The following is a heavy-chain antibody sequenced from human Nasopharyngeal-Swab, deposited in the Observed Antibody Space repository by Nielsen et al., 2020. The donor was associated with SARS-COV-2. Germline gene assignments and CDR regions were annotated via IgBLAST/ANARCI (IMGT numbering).Heavy chain of an antibody. CDR3: ASPHNWGDAFDI. CDR2: INAGNGNT. V-gene: IGHV1-3*01. D-gene: IGHD7-27*01. J-gene: IGHJ3*02. CDR1: GYTFTSYA. Sequence: ASVKVSCKASGYTFTSYAMHWVRQAPGQRLEWMGWINAGNGNTKYSQKFQGRVTMTRDTSTSTVYMELSSLRSEDTAVYYCASPHNWGDAFDIWGQGTMVTVSS.